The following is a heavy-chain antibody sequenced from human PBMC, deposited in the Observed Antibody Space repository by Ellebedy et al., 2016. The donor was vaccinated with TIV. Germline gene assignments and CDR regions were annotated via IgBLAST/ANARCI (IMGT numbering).Heavy chain of an antibody. CDR1: GFTFANYW. J-gene: IGHJ6*04. CDR3: GRAMDV. CDR2: INQNGSKI. Sequence: GGSLRLSXAGSGFTFANYWMNWVRQAPGKGLEWVANINQNGSKIYYVDSVKGRFTISRDNAKNSVSLQMNSLRVEDTAVYYCGRAMDVWGKGTTVTVSS. V-gene: IGHV3-7*01.